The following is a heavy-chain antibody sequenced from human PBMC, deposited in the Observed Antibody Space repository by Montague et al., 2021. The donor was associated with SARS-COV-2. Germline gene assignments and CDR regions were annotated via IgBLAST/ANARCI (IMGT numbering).Heavy chain of an antibody. D-gene: IGHD3-9*01. CDR2: IYDSGST. Sequence: SETLSLTCTVSGGSISSYYFSWIRQPPGKGLEWIGNIYDSGSTNXNPSLKSRVTISVDTSKNQFSLKLSSVTAADTAVYYCAGDSRTDFVWLFPDRGYYYYYLDVWGQGTTVTVSS. J-gene: IGHJ6*03. CDR1: GGSISSYY. V-gene: IGHV4-59*01. CDR3: AGDSRTDFVWLFPDRGYYYYYLDV.